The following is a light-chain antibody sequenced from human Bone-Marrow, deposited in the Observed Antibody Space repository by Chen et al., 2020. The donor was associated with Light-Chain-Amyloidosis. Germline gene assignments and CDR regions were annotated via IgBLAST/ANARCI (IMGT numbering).Light chain of an antibody. CDR1: SRDCGSYNL. J-gene: IGLJ2*01. CDR3: GSYAGSTTYIV. CDR2: DVT. V-gene: IGLV2-23*02. Sequence: SALTQPASVSGSPGQSITLSFTVTSRDCGSYNLVTWYQQHPGKAPKLMIFDVTKRPSGVSNRFSGSKSGNTASLTISGLQADDEADYYCGSYAGSTTYIVFGGGTKLTVL.